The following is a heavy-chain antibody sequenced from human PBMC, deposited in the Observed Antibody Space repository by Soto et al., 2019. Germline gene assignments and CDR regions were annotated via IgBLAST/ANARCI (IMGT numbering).Heavy chain of an antibody. Sequence: QVQLVESGGGVVQPGRSLRLSCAASGFTFSSYAMHWVRQAPGKGLAWVAVISYDGSNKYYADSVKGRFTISRDNSKNTLYLQMNSLRAEDTAVYYCARDGDTASYGRGYNWFDPWGQETLVTVSS. CDR2: ISYDGSNK. J-gene: IGHJ5*02. CDR3: ARDGDTASYGRGYNWFDP. CDR1: GFTFSSYA. V-gene: IGHV3-30-3*01. D-gene: IGHD5-18*01.